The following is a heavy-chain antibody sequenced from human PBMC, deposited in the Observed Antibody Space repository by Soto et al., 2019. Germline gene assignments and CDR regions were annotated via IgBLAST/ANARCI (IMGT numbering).Heavy chain of an antibody. Sequence: SEPLSLTCAVYGGSFSGYYWSWIRQPPGKGLEWIGEINHSGSTNYNPSLKSRVTISVDTSKNQFSLKLSSVTAADTAVYYCASLVYTALFTPSPFDYSGQGTWVTVSS. V-gene: IGHV4-34*01. CDR3: ASLVYTALFTPSPFDY. CDR1: GGSFSGYY. D-gene: IGHD5-18*01. CDR2: INHSGST. J-gene: IGHJ4*02.